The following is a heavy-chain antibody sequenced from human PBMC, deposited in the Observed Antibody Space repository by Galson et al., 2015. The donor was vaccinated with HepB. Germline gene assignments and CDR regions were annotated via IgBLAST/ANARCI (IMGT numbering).Heavy chain of an antibody. V-gene: IGHV4-59*01. D-gene: IGHD3-22*01. CDR1: GGSISSYY. Sequence: ETLSLTCTVSGGSISSYYWSWIRQPPGKGLEWLGYIYYSGSTNYNPSLKSRVTISVDTSKNQFSLKLSSVTAADTAVYYCAGKTRNYYDSSGYYDYWGQGTLVTVSS. CDR2: IYYSGST. J-gene: IGHJ4*02. CDR3: AGKTRNYYDSSGYYDY.